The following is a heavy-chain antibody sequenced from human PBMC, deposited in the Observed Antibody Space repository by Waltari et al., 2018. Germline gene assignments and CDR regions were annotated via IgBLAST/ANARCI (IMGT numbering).Heavy chain of an antibody. CDR2: INPSSGSA. Sequence: QVQLVQSGAEIKKPGASVKVSCKASGYTFTSSYIHWVRQAPGQGLEGMGIINPSSGSASYVQKLQGRVSMTRDTSTSTVYMELSGLRSEDTAIYYCARDQYSGSYFDFWGQGTLVTVSS. CDR1: GYTFTSSY. J-gene: IGHJ4*02. D-gene: IGHD1-26*01. CDR3: ARDQYSGSYFDF. V-gene: IGHV1-46*04.